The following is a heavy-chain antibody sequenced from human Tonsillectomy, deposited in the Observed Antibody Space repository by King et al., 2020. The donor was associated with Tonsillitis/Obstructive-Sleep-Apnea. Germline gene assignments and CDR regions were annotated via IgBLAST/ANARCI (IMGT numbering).Heavy chain of an antibody. CDR2: INHSGST. CDR3: ASASVVATITSLNTVTTRRFDY. CDR1: GGSFSGYY. D-gene: IGHD5-12*01. Sequence: VQLQQWGAGLLKPSETLSLTCAVYGGSFSGYYWSWIRQPPGKGLEWIGEINHSGSTNYNPSLKSRVTISVDTSKNQFSLKLSSVTAADTAVYYCASASVVATITSLNTVTTRRFDYWGQGTLVTVSS. V-gene: IGHV4-34*01. J-gene: IGHJ4*02.